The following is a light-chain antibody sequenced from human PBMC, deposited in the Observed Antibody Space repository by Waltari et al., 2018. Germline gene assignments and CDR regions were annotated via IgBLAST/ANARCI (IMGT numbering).Light chain of an antibody. J-gene: IGKJ3*01. CDR1: ESVPSKY. CDR3: QQYVGSSLI. Sequence: EIVLPQSPGALSLSPGARATLSCRASESVPSKYLGWYQQKPGQAPRLLIYATSKRVGGTPYRFSGSGSGTDFTLTISRLEPEDFAVYYCQQYVGSSLIFGPGTRVDI. V-gene: IGKV3-20*01. CDR2: ATS.